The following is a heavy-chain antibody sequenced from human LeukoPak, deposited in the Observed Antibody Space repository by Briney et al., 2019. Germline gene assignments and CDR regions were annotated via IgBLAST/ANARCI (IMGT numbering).Heavy chain of an antibody. D-gene: IGHD1-26*01. CDR2: IYPGDSDT. CDR3: ARLSIVGATISYYDY. V-gene: IGHV5-51*03. Sequence: GESLKISCKGSGYSFSSYWIGWVRQMPGKGLEWMGIIYPGDSDTRHSPSLQGQVTISADKSINTAYLQWSSLKASDSAMYYCARLSIVGATISYYDYWGQGTLVTVSS. J-gene: IGHJ4*02. CDR1: GYSFSSYW.